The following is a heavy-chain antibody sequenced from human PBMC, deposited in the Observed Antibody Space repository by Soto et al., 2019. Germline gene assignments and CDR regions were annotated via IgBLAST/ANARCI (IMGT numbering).Heavy chain of an antibody. CDR2: ISGSGDGT. Sequence: EVQVLESGGGLVQPGGSLGLSCAASGLTFSSYAMTWVRQAPGKGLEWVSTISGSGDGTSYADSVKGRFTISRDNPKNTLYLQMNSLRAEDTAVYYCARDPRRYSSGQHDYWGQGTLVTVSS. J-gene: IGHJ4*02. CDR1: GLTFSSYA. V-gene: IGHV3-23*01. CDR3: ARDPRRYSSGQHDY. D-gene: IGHD6-19*01.